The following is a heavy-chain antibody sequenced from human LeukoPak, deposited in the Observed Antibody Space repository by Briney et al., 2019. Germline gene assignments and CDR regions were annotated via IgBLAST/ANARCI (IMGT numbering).Heavy chain of an antibody. Sequence: SETLSLTCNVSGGSISNYYWTWIRQPAGKGLEWIGRIYSSGTTTYNPSLKSRVAMSVDTSKSQFSLKLSSVTAADTALYYCARGGVPSFDYWGQGTLLTVSS. CDR3: ARGGVPSFDY. V-gene: IGHV4-4*07. D-gene: IGHD3-10*01. J-gene: IGHJ4*02. CDR1: GGSISNYY. CDR2: IYSSGTT.